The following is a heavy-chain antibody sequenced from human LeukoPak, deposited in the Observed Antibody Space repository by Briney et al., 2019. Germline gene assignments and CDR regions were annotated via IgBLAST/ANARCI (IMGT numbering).Heavy chain of an antibody. Sequence: ASVKVSCKASGYTFTGYIMHWVRQAPGQGLEWMGWINPNSGNTGYAQKFQGRVTMTEDTSTDTAYMELSSLRSEDTAVYYCATDRRRGSGYSIDYWGQGTLVTVSS. CDR2: INPNSGNT. J-gene: IGHJ4*02. V-gene: IGHV1-8*02. CDR1: GYTFTGYI. D-gene: IGHD3-3*01. CDR3: ATDRRRGSGYSIDY.